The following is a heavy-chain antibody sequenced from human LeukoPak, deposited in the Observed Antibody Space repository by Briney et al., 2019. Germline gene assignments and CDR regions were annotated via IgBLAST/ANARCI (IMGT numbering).Heavy chain of an antibody. CDR1: GYTFTSYG. D-gene: IGHD6-13*01. J-gene: IGHJ5*02. CDR2: IIPIFDTS. V-gene: IGHV1-69*13. Sequence: ASLKVSCKASGYTFTSYGISWVRQAPGQGLEWMGGIIPIFDTSNYAQKFQGRVTFTSDDSTSTAYMELSSLRSEDTAVYYCARLKRGIGAAGTSLRGWFDPWGQGTLVTVSS. CDR3: ARLKRGIGAAGTSLRGWFDP.